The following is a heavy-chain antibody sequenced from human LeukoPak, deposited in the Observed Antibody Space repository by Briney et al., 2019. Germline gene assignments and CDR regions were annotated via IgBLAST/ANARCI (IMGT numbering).Heavy chain of an antibody. CDR2: ISHIGST. D-gene: IGHD6-6*01. V-gene: IGHV4-31*03. Sequence: PSETLSLTCTVSGASISSGGFYWSWIRQHPGKGLEWIGYISHIGSTYYNPSLKSRVTISLDTSKNQFSLKLSSVTAADTAVYFYARDADTRSSYLDNSGQGTLVTLS. CDR3: ARDADTRSSYLDN. J-gene: IGHJ4*02. CDR1: GASISSGGFY.